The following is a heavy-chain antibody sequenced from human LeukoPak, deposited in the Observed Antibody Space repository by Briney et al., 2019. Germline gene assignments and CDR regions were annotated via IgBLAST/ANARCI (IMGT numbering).Heavy chain of an antibody. Sequence: ASVKVYCKVSGYTLTELSMHWVRQAPGKGLEWMGGFDPEDGETIYAQKIQGRVTMTEDTSTDTAYMELSSLRSEDTAVYYCATAGRITNFEVPPYDFAYWGQGTLVTVSS. CDR1: GYTLTELS. D-gene: IGHD3-3*01. J-gene: IGHJ4*02. CDR2: FDPEDGET. V-gene: IGHV1-24*01. CDR3: ATAGRITNFEVPPYDFAY.